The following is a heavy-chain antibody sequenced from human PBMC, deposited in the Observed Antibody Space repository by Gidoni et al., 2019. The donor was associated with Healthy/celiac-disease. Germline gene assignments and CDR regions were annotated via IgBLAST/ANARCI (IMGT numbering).Heavy chain of an antibody. CDR3: AREIVGATMGHFDY. Sequence: MHWVRQAPGQGLEWMGIINPSGGSTSYAQKFQGRVNMTRDTSTSTVYMELSSLRAEDTAGYYCAREIVGATMGHFDYWGQGTLVTVSS. D-gene: IGHD1-26*01. V-gene: IGHV1-46*01. CDR2: INPSGGST. J-gene: IGHJ4*02.